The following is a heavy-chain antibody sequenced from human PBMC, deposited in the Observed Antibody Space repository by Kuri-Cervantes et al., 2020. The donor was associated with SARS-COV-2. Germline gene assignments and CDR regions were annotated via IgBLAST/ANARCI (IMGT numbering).Heavy chain of an antibody. CDR3: ARAPGSEGAFDI. V-gene: IGHV1-8*01. CDR2: MNPNSGNT. J-gene: IGHJ3*02. Sequence: ASVKVSCKASGYTFTSYDINWVRQATGQGLEWMGWMNPNSGNTGYAQKFQGRVTMTRNTSINTAYMELSSLRSEDTAVYYCARAPGSEGAFDIWGQGTMVTVSS. D-gene: IGHD1-1*01. CDR1: GYTFTSYD.